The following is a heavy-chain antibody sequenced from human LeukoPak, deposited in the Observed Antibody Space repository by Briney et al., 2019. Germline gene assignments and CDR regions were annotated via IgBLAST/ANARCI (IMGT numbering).Heavy chain of an antibody. J-gene: IGHJ4*02. D-gene: IGHD6-19*01. V-gene: IGHV3-30*18. CDR1: GFIFSRYG. CDR2: VSFDGSNN. Sequence: GGSLRLSCAASGFIFSRYGMHWVRQAPGKGLEWVAVVSFDGSNNYYADSVRGRFTISRDNSKNTLYLQMNSLRAEDTAVYSCAKGLGQWLVIFDSWGQGTLVTVSS. CDR3: AKGLGQWLVIFDS.